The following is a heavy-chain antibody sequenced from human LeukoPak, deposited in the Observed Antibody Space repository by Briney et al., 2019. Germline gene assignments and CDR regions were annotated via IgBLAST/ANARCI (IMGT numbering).Heavy chain of an antibody. CDR2: IYTSGST. Sequence: SQTLSLTWTVSGGSISSGSYYWSWIRQRAGKGLEWIGRIYTSGSTNYNPSLKSRVTISVDTSKNQFSLKLSSVTAADTAVYYCARDHYDSSGYYYWFDPWGQGTLVTVSS. J-gene: IGHJ5*02. CDR3: ARDHYDSSGYYYWFDP. V-gene: IGHV4-61*02. CDR1: GGSISSGSYY. D-gene: IGHD3-22*01.